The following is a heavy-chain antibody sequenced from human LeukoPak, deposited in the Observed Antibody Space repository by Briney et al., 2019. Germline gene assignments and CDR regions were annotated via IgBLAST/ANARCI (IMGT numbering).Heavy chain of an antibody. D-gene: IGHD6-19*01. CDR3: ARDPGIAVAGFDY. CDR1: GGSISSGDYY. Sequence: PSQTLSLTCTVSGGSISSGDYYWGWIRQPPGKGLEWIGSIYYSGSTYYNPSLKSRVTISVDTSKNQFSLKLSSVTAADTAVYYCARDPGIAVAGFDYWGQGTLVTVSS. V-gene: IGHV4-39*07. J-gene: IGHJ4*02. CDR2: IYYSGST.